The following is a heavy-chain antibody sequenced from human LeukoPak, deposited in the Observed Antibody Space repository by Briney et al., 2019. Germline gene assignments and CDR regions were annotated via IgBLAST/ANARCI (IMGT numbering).Heavy chain of an antibody. J-gene: IGHJ4*02. CDR2: IRPDGSEG. Sequence: SGGSLRLSCTTSGITFSNSWMSWVRRAPGKGLEWVATIRPDGSEGYYADSVRGRFTISRDNSKNSFYLQMSSLRAEDTGVFYCARDVAYSAFDYWGQGTLVTVSS. CDR3: ARDVAYSAFDY. V-gene: IGHV3-7*01. CDR1: GITFSNSW. D-gene: IGHD2-21*01.